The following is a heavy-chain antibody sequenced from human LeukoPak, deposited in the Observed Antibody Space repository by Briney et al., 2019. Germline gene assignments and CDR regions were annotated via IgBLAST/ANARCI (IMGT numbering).Heavy chain of an antibody. D-gene: IGHD3-10*01. CDR3: ARLVTMVRGAYFDY. Sequence: PSETLFLTCTVSGGSISSYYWSWIRQPAGKGLEWIGRIYTSGSTNYNPSLKSRVTMSVDTSKNQFSLKLSSVTAADTAVYYCARLVTMVRGAYFDYWGQGTLVTVSS. CDR2: IYTSGST. V-gene: IGHV4-4*07. CDR1: GGSISSYY. J-gene: IGHJ4*02.